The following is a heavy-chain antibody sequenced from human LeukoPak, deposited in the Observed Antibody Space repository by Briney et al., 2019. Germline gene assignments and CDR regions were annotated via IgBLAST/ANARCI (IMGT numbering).Heavy chain of an antibody. CDR1: GFTFSTYG. CDR3: AREGVVTTTRGGPLNI. CDR2: IWYDGSNK. J-gene: IGHJ3*02. V-gene: IGHV3-33*01. D-gene: IGHD2-21*02. Sequence: GGSLRLSCEASGFTFSTYGMYWVRQAPGKGLECVAVIWYDGSNKYYADSVKGRFTISRDNSKNTLYLQMNSLRAEDTAVYYCAREGVVTTTRGGPLNIWGQGTMVTVSS.